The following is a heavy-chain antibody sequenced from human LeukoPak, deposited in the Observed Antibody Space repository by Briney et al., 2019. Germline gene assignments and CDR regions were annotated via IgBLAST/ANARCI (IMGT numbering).Heavy chain of an antibody. CDR1: GGTFSSYA. D-gene: IGHD3/OR15-3a*01. CDR2: IIPIFGTA. J-gene: IGHJ6*04. Sequence: GASVKVSCKASGGTFSSYAISWVRQAPGQGLEWMGGIIPIFGTANYAQKFQGRVTITADKSTSTAYMEMSSLRSEGTAVYYCARVVPGTGYYEDGMDVWGKGTTVTVSS. V-gene: IGHV1-69*06. CDR3: ARVVPGTGYYEDGMDV.